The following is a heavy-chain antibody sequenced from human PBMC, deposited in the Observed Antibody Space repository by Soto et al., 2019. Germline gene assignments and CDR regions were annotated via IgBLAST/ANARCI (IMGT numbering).Heavy chain of an antibody. J-gene: IGHJ5*02. D-gene: IGHD5-18*01. V-gene: IGHV4-34*01. CDR1: GGSFSGYY. Sequence: PSETLSLTCAVYGGSFSGYYWSWIRQPPGKGLEWIGEINHSGSTNYNPSPKSRVTISVDTSKNQFSLKLSSVTAADTAVYYCATTRALSYSYGYVFSRSPWFDPWGQGTLVTVSS. CDR3: ATTRALSYSYGYVFSRSPWFDP. CDR2: INHSGST.